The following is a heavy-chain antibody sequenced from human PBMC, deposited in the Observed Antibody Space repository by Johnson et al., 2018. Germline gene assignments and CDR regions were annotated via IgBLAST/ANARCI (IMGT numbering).Heavy chain of an antibody. CDR2: ISSSSSYI. V-gene: IGHV3-21*01. D-gene: IGHD3-16*01. CDR1: GFTFSSYS. CDR3: ATGGNEGFDI. J-gene: IGHJ3*02. Sequence: QLVESGGGLVKPGGSLRLSCAASGFTFSSYSMNWVRQAPGKGLEWVSSISSSSSYIYYADSVKGRFTISRDNAKNSLYLQMNSRRAEDTAGYYCATGGNEGFDIWGQGTMVTVSS.